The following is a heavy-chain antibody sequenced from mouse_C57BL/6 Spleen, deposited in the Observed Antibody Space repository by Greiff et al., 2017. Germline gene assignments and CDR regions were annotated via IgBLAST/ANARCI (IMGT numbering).Heavy chain of an antibody. Sequence: VQLQQSGAELARPGASVKLSCKASGYTFTRYGISWVKQRTGQGLEWIGEIYPRSGNTYYNEKFKGKATLTADKSSSTAYMELRSLTSEDSAVYFGARSGNYYGSSYGGYFDVWGTGTTVTVSS. D-gene: IGHD1-1*01. J-gene: IGHJ1*03. CDR2: IYPRSGNT. V-gene: IGHV1-81*01. CDR1: GYTFTRYG. CDR3: ARSGNYYGSSYGGYFDV.